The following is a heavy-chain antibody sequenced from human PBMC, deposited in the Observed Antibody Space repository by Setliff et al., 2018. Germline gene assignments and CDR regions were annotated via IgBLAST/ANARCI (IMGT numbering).Heavy chain of an antibody. CDR3: AKDLSAERYFDWLAYYYYGMDV. CDR2: IKQDGSEK. Sequence: GGSLRLSCAASGFTFSSYWMSWVRQAPGKGLEWVANIKQDGSEKYYADSVKGRFTISRDNSKNTLYLQMNSLRAEDTAVYYCAKDLSAERYFDWLAYYYYGMDVWGQGTTVTVSS. J-gene: IGHJ6*02. V-gene: IGHV3-7*01. D-gene: IGHD3-9*01. CDR1: GFTFSSYW.